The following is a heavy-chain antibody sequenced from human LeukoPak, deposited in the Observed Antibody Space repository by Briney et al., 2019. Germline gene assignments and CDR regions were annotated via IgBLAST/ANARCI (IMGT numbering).Heavy chain of an antibody. CDR1: GFTFTGYA. D-gene: IGHD3-3*01. Sequence: GGSLRLSCAASGFTFTGYAMSCVRQAPGKGLEWVSSISGSVDSTYYADSVKGRFTISRDNSKNALYLQMNSLRAEDTAIYYCGKSGYYRLGFYFYFVDVWGKGTTVTVSS. J-gene: IGHJ6*03. V-gene: IGHV3-23*01. CDR2: ISGSVDST. CDR3: GKSGYYRLGFYFYFVDV.